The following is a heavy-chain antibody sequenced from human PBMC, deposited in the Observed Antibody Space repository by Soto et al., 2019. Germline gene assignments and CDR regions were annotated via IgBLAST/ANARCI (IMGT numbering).Heavy chain of an antibody. CDR2: IYYSGST. J-gene: IGHJ4*02. D-gene: IGHD1-26*01. CDR1: GGSISSYY. V-gene: IGHV4-59*08. CDR3: ARLPWEPEAYYFDY. Sequence: SETLSLTCTVSGGSISSYYWSWIRQPPGKGLEWIGYIYYSGSTNYNPSLKSRVTISVDTSKNQFSLKLSSVTAADTAVYYCARLPWEPEAYYFDYWGQGTLVTVSS.